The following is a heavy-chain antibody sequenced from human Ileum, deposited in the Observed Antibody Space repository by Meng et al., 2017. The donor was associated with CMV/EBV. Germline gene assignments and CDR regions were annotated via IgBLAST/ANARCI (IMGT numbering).Heavy chain of an antibody. J-gene: IGHJ4*02. CDR2: IKEDGSEE. Sequence: GGSLRLSCAASGFIFSRYWMSWVRQAPGKGLEWVANIKEDGSEEYYVDSVKGRFTVSRDNAKNSLYLQMNSLRAEDTAVYYCARDRGPNTLDYWGQGTLVTVSS. CDR3: ARDRGPNTLDY. D-gene: IGHD2-8*01. CDR1: GFIFSRYW. V-gene: IGHV3-7*01.